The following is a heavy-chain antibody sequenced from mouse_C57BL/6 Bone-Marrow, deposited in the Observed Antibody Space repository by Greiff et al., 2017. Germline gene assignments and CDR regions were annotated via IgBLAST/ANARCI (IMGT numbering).Heavy chain of an antibody. Sequence: DVMLVESGGGLVQPGESLKLSCESNEYEFPSHDMSWVRKTPEKRLELVAAINSDGGSTYYPDTMERRFIISRDNTKKTLYLQMSSLRSEDTALYYCASGGYDYERETWFAYWGQGTLVTVSA. CDR3: ASGGYDYERETWFAY. J-gene: IGHJ3*01. V-gene: IGHV5-2*01. D-gene: IGHD2-4*01. CDR2: INSDGGST. CDR1: EYEFPSHD.